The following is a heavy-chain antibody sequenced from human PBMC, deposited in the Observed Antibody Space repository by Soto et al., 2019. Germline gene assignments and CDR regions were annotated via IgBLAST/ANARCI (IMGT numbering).Heavy chain of an antibody. Sequence: QVQLVESGGGVVQPGRSLRLSCAASGFTFSSYGMHWVRQAPGKGLEWVAVIWYDGSNKYYADSVKGRFTISRDNSKKTVYLQMNSLRAEDKAVYYCARDHIALDYWGQGTQVTVSS. CDR3: ARDHIALDY. J-gene: IGHJ4*02. D-gene: IGHD6-13*01. V-gene: IGHV3-33*01. CDR1: GFTFSSYG. CDR2: IWYDGSNK.